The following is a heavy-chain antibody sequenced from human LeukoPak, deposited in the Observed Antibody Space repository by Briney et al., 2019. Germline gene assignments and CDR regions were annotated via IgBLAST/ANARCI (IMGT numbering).Heavy chain of an antibody. CDR3: ARGNIAATHPDH. CDR2: INPIFGTA. V-gene: IGHV1-69*05. CDR1: GGTFSSYT. J-gene: IGHJ4*02. Sequence: SVKVSCKASGGTFSSYTISWVRQAPGQGLEWMGGINPIFGTANYAQKFQGRVAITTDESTSTAHMERSSLRSEDTAVYYCARGNIAATHPDHWGQGTPVAVSS. D-gene: IGHD5-12*01.